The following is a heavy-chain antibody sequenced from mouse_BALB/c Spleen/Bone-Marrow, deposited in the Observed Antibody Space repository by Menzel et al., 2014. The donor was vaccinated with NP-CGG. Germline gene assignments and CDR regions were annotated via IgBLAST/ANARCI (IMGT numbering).Heavy chain of an antibody. CDR1: GYTSTNYW. Sequence: VQLQQSGAELAKPGASVKMSCKASGYTSTNYWMHWVKQRPGQGLEWIGYINPSTGYTEYNQKFKDKATLTADKSSSTAYTQLSSLTSEDSAVYYCARIYYYGRDYWGQGTTLTVSS. D-gene: IGHD1-1*01. J-gene: IGHJ2*01. CDR3: ARIYYYGRDY. V-gene: IGHV1-7*01. CDR2: INPSTGYT.